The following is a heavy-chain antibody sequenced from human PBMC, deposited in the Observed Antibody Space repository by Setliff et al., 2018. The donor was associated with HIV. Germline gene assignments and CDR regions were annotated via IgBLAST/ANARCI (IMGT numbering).Heavy chain of an antibody. CDR2: INHNERT. CDR1: GGSISVHY. V-gene: IGHV4-34*09. CDR3: ATDMATAMALGH. Sequence: SETLSLTCTVSGGSISVHYWSWIRQPPGKGLEWIGEINHNERTNYNPSLVSRTSISVDTSKNQFSLKLDSVTAADTAVYCCATDMATAMALGHWGQGILVTVSS. D-gene: IGHD5-18*01. J-gene: IGHJ4*02.